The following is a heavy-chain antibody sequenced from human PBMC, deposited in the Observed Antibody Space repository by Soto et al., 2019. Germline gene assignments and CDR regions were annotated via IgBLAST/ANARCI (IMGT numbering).Heavy chain of an antibody. J-gene: IGHJ6*02. CDR3: ARADIVVVPAATYYYYGMDV. CDR2: ISAYNGNT. V-gene: IGHV1-18*01. CDR1: GGTFSSYA. Sequence: ASVKVSCKASGGTFSSYAISWVRQAPGQGLEWMGWISAYNGNTNYAQKLQGRVTMTTDTSTSTAYMELRCLRSDDTAVYYCARADIVVVPAATYYYYGMDVWCQGPRVSVAS. D-gene: IGHD2-2*01.